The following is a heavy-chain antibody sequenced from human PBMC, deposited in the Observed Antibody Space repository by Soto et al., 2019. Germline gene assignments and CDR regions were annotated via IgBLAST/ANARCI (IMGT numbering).Heavy chain of an antibody. V-gene: IGHV1-2*04. J-gene: IGHJ5*02. Sequence: ASVKVSCKASGYTFTGYYMHWVRQAPGQGLEWMGWINPNSGGTNYAQKLQGWVTMTRHTSISTAYMELSRLRSDDTAVYYCARAYIHPDYYDSSGYYYRNWFDPWGQGTLVTVSS. CDR1: GYTFTGYY. CDR2: INPNSGGT. D-gene: IGHD3-22*01. CDR3: ARAYIHPDYYDSSGYYYRNWFDP.